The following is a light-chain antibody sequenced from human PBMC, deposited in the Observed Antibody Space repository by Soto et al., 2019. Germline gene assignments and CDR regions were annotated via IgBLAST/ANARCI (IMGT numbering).Light chain of an antibody. V-gene: IGKV3-11*01. CDR3: QQRSNWPPSIT. J-gene: IGKJ5*01. CDR1: QSVSSN. Sequence: EIVMTQSPATLSVSPGERATLSCRAIQSVSSNLAWYQQKPGQAPRLLIYDAPNRATGIPARFSGSGSGTDFTLTISSLEPEDFAVYYCQQRSNWPPSITFGQGTRLEIK. CDR2: DAP.